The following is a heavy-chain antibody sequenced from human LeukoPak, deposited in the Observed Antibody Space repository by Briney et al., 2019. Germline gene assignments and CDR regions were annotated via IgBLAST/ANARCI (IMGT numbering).Heavy chain of an antibody. CDR3: ARGYYDFWSGYWFDY. Sequence: PSETLSLTCAVYGGSFSGYYWSWIRQPPGKGLEWIGEINHSGSTNYNPSLKSRVTISVDTSNNQFSQQLSSVTAADTAVYYCARGYYDFWSGYWFDYWGQGTLVTVSS. CDR1: GGSFSGYY. V-gene: IGHV4-34*01. D-gene: IGHD3-3*01. J-gene: IGHJ4*02. CDR2: INHSGST.